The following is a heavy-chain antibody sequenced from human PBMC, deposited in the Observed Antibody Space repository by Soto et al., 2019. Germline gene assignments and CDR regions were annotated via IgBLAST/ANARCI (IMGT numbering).Heavy chain of an antibody. V-gene: IGHV3-7*03. CDR1: GFTFSMYS. CDR2: IPQDGVDG. J-gene: IGHJ6*02. D-gene: IGHD2-21*02. CDR3: ARDHLILPAHDFFYGSDV. Sequence: PGGSLRLSCEVSGFTFSMYSMSWVRQSPGKGLEWVAKIPQDGVDGHYADSVKGRFIISRDNGKNSLRLQLNNLRAEDTAVYYCARDHLILPAHDFFYGSDVWGRGATVTVSS.